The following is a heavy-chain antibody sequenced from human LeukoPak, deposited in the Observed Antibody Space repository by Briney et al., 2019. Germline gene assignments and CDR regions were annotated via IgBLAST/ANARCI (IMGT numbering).Heavy chain of an antibody. Sequence: GGSLRLSCAASGFTFSSYSMNWVRQAPGKGLEWVSSISSSSSYIYYADSVKGRFTISRDNAKNSLYLQMNGLRAEDTAVYYCARGLKDFWSGQGAFDVWGQGTMVTVSS. CDR2: ISSSSSYI. CDR3: ARGLKDFWSGQGAFDV. V-gene: IGHV3-21*01. D-gene: IGHD3-3*01. J-gene: IGHJ3*01. CDR1: GFTFSSYS.